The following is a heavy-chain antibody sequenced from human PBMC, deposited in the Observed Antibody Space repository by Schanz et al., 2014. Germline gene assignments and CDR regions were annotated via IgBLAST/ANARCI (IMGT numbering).Heavy chain of an antibody. CDR3: AKAEYDILTDSYSRLDP. CDR2: ISVYTGNT. V-gene: IGHV1-18*01. CDR1: GYTFTSYG. D-gene: IGHD3-9*01. J-gene: IGHJ5*02. Sequence: QVQLVQSGAEVKKPGASVKVSCKASGYTFTSYGISWVRQAPGQGLEWVGWISVYTGNTKYGQKVQGRVTMTADTSTNPAYMELRSLRSDNTGVYYCAKAEYDILTDSYSRLDPWGQGTLVTVSS.